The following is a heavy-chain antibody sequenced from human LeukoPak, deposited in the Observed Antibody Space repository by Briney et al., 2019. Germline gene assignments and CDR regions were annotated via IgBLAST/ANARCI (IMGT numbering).Heavy chain of an antibody. V-gene: IGHV3-64D*06. Sequence: GGSLRLSCSASGFTFSNYPMHWVRQAPGKGLEYVSVANTNGGATYCADSVKGRSTISRDNSKNTVYLQISSLRGEDTAMYYCVRGWRIMDVWGQGTTVTVSS. CDR1: GFTFSNYP. J-gene: IGHJ6*02. CDR3: VRGWRIMDV. CDR2: ANTNGGAT. D-gene: IGHD5-24*01.